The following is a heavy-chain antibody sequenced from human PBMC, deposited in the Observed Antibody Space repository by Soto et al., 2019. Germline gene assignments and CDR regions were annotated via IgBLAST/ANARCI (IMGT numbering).Heavy chain of an antibody. CDR1: GGSFSGYY. CDR3: ARWRLNVLRYFDY. Sequence: SPTLSLTCAVYGGSFSGYYWSWIRQPPGKGLEWIGEINHSGSTNYNPSLKSRVTISVDTSKNQFSLKLSSVTAADTAVYYCARWRLNVLRYFDYWGQGTLVTVSS. D-gene: IGHD3-9*01. V-gene: IGHV4-34*01. CDR2: INHSGST. J-gene: IGHJ4*02.